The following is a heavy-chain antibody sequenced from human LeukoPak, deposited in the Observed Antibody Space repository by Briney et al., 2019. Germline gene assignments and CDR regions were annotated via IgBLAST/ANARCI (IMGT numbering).Heavy chain of an antibody. D-gene: IGHD3-16*02. CDR3: ARHVSVWGSYRDY. CDR1: GYSFTCYW. Sequence: GESLKISCKGSGYSFTCYWIGWVRQMPGKGLEWMGIIYPGDSDTRYSPSFQGQVAISADKSISTAYLQWSSLKASDTAMYYCARHVSVWGSYRDYWGQGTLVTVSS. CDR2: IYPGDSDT. J-gene: IGHJ4*02. V-gene: IGHV5-51*01.